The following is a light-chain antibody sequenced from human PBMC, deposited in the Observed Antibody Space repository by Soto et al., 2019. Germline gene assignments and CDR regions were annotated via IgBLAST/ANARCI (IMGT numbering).Light chain of an antibody. Sequence: QSALTQPASVSGSPGQSITISCTGTSSDIGGYNYVSWYQQYPGKAPNLISYEVTNRPSGISYRFSGSKSGNTASLTISGLQVEDEADYYCSSFRSGGTRVLVGGGTKLTVL. CDR1: SSDIGGYNY. CDR3: SSFRSGGTRVL. J-gene: IGLJ2*01. V-gene: IGLV2-14*01. CDR2: EVT.